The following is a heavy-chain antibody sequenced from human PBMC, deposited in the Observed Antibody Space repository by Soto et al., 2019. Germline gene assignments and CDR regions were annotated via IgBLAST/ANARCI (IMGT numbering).Heavy chain of an antibody. V-gene: IGHV4-59*08. CDR3: ARRYCSGGTCYSAFDY. J-gene: IGHJ4*02. Sequence: SETLSLTCTVSGGSMISYYWSWIRQPPGRGLEWIGFIYYSGSTYYNPSLKSRVTISIDTSKNQFSLKLSSVTAADTALYYCARRYCSGGTCYSAFDYWAQGTLVTVSS. D-gene: IGHD2-15*01. CDR1: GGSMISYY. CDR2: IYYSGST.